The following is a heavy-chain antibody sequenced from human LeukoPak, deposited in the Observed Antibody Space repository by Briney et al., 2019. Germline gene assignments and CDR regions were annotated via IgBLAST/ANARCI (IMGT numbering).Heavy chain of an antibody. CDR2: INHSGST. CDR1: GGSFIGYY. Sequence: SETLSLTCAVYGGSFIGYYWSWIRQPPGKGLEWIGEINHSGSTNYNPSLKSRVTISVDTSKNQFSLKLSSVTAADTAVYYCASFRGSSPGGLRWYDPWGQGTLVTVSS. J-gene: IGHJ5*02. D-gene: IGHD6-13*01. V-gene: IGHV4-34*01. CDR3: ASFRGSSPGGLRWYDP.